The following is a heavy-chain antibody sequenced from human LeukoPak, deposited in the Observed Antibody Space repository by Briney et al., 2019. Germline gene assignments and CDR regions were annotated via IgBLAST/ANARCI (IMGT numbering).Heavy chain of an antibody. V-gene: IGHV1-18*04. CDR1: GYTFTSYY. CDR2: ISAHNGNT. Sequence: GASVKVSCKASGYTFTSYYMHWVRQAPGQGLEWMGWISAHNGNTNYAQKLQGRVTMTTDTSTSTAYMELRSLRSDDTAVYYCARIDTYYDFWSGHSIYYYYYMDVWGKGTTVTVSS. CDR3: ARIDTYYDFWSGHSIYYYYYMDV. D-gene: IGHD3-3*01. J-gene: IGHJ6*03.